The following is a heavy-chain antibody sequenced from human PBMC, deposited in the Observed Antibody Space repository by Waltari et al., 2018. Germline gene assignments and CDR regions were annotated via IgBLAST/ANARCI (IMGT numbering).Heavy chain of an antibody. V-gene: IGHV4-39*07. CDR3: ASGDPRVTDLGYYYYYMDV. CDR2: VYFTGAT. D-gene: IGHD2-21*02. J-gene: IGHJ6*03. CDR1: GGSTRSRRHS. Sequence: QLQLQESGPGLVKPSETLSLTCAVSGGSTRSRRHSLGWIRQSPGGGLEWIGSVYFTGATNYSPAFKSRVTVSLDTSKNQFSLKLSSVTAADTAVYYCASGDPRVTDLGYYYYYMDVWGKGTTVTVSS.